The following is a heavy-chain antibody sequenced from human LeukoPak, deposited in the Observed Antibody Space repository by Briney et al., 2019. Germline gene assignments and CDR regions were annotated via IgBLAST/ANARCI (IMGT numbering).Heavy chain of an antibody. Sequence: SETLSLTCTVSGGSISSSSYYSGWIRQPPGKGLEWIGSIYYSGSTYYNPSLKSRVTISVDTSKNQFSLKLSSVTAADTAVYYCASAYYYYSGFDYWGQGTLVTVSS. CDR2: IYYSGST. D-gene: IGHD3-22*01. V-gene: IGHV4-39*07. CDR3: ASAYYYYSGFDY. CDR1: GGSISSSSYY. J-gene: IGHJ4*02.